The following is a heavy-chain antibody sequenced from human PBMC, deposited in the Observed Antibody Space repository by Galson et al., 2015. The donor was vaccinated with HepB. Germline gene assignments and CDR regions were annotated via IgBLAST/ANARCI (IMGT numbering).Heavy chain of an antibody. CDR3: ARAIAAAGRIRWFDP. CDR1: GFTFSDYY. Sequence: LRLSCAASGFTFSDYYMSWIRQAPGKGLEWVSYISSSSSYTNYADSVKGRSTISRDNAKNSLYLQMNSLRAEDTAVYYCARAIAAAGRIRWFDPWGQGTLVTVSS. CDR2: ISSSSSYT. J-gene: IGHJ5*02. V-gene: IGHV3-11*06. D-gene: IGHD6-13*01.